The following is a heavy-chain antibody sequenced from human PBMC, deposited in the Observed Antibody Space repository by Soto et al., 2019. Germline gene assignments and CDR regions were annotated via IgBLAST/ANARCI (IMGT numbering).Heavy chain of an antibody. CDR1: GFPFSNAW. J-gene: IGHJ6*03. CDR3: TTGASGSYFDYYYYYMDV. V-gene: IGHV3-15*01. CDR2: IKSKTDGGTT. Sequence: GGSLRLSCAASGFPFSNAWMSWVRQAPGKGLEWVGRIKSKTDGGTTDYAAPVKGRFTISRDDSKNTLYLQMNSLKTEDTAVYYCTTGASGSYFDYYYYYMDVWGKGTTVTVSS. D-gene: IGHD3-10*01.